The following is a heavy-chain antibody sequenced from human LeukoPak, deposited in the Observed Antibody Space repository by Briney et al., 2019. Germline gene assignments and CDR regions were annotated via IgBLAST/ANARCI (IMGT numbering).Heavy chain of an antibody. CDR2: IIPILGIA. J-gene: IGHJ3*02. Sequence: SVKVSCKASGGTFSSYAISWVRQAPGQGLEWMGRIIPILGIANYAQKFQGRVTITADKSTSTAYMELSSLRSEDTAVYYCARDGGYDYYDSSGYPTRDAFDIWGQGTMVTVSS. D-gene: IGHD3-22*01. CDR1: GGTFSSYA. V-gene: IGHV1-69*04. CDR3: ARDGGYDYYDSSGYPTRDAFDI.